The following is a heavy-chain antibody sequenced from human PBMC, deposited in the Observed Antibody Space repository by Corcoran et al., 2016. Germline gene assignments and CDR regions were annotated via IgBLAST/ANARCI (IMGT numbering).Heavy chain of an antibody. CDR3: AKISEDGYFDY. V-gene: IGHV3-30*18. CDR2: ISYDGSNK. J-gene: IGHJ4*02. CDR1: GFTFSSYG. Sequence: QVQLVESGGGVVQPGRSLRLSCAASGFTFSSYGMHWVRQAPGKGLEWVAVISYDGSNKYYADSVKGRFTISRDNSKNTLYLQMNSLRAEDTAVYYCAKISEDGYFDYWGQGTLVTVSS. D-gene: IGHD3-3*01.